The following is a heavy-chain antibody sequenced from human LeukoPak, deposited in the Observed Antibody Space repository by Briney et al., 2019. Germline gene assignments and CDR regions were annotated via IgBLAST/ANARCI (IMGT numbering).Heavy chain of an antibody. Sequence: ASVKVSCKASGYTFTGYYIHWVRQAPGQGLEWMGWIYPNTGATNSAQKFQGRVTMTRDTSITTAYMELSRLRSDDTAVYYCASVTGQFDPWGQGTLVTVSS. CDR2: IYPNTGAT. V-gene: IGHV1-2*02. CDR3: ASVTGQFDP. CDR1: GYTFTGYY. J-gene: IGHJ5*02.